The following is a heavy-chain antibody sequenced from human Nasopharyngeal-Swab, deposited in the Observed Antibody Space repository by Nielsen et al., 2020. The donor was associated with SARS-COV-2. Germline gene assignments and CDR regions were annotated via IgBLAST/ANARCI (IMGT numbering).Heavy chain of an antibody. J-gene: IGHJ4*02. CDR3: AGGIAVAGTFDY. V-gene: IGHV1-18*01. Sequence: AAVKVSCKASGYTFTSYGISWVRQAPGQGLEWMGWISAYNGNTNYAQKLQGRVTMTTDTSTSTAYMELRSLRSDDTAVYYCAGGIAVAGTFDYWGQGTLVTVSS. D-gene: IGHD6-19*01. CDR1: GYTFTSYG. CDR2: ISAYNGNT.